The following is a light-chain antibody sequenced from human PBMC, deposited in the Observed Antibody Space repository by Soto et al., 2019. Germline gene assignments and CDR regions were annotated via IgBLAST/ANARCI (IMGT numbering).Light chain of an antibody. J-gene: IGKJ4*01. CDR3: QQRTIWPLT. CDR2: DAA. CDR1: QSVTYN. V-gene: IGKV3-11*01. Sequence: EIVLTQSPATLSLSPGERATLSCRASQSVTYNLAWYQQKPGQAPRLLIYDAANRATGIPARFSGRGSGTDFTLTIVSLEPEDSAVYYCQQRTIWPLTFGGETRVEIK.